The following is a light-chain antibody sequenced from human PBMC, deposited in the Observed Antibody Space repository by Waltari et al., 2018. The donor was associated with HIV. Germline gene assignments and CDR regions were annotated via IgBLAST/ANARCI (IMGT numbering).Light chain of an antibody. CDR2: DVS. V-gene: IGLV2-23*02. J-gene: IGLJ1*01. CDR1: SSDVGGYNY. CDR3: CSYAGSSTYV. Sequence: SXTGTSSDVGGYNYVSWYQQHPGKAPKLMIYDVSKRPSGVSNRFSGSKSGNTASLTISGLQAEDEADYYCCSYAGSSTYVFGTGTKVTVL.